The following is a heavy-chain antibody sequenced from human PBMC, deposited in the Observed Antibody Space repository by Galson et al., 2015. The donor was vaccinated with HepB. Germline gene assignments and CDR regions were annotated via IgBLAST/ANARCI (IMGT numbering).Heavy chain of an antibody. V-gene: IGHV7-4-1*02. CDR2: INTNTGNP. CDR1: GYTFTSYA. D-gene: IGHD6-13*01. Sequence: SVKVSCKASGYTFTSYAMNWVRQAPGRGLEWMGWINTNTGNPTYAQGFTGRFVFSLDTSVSTAYLQISSLKAEDTAVYYCARRSLPYSGSGYKSVPNFDYWGQGTLVTVSS. CDR3: ARRSLPYSGSGYKSVPNFDY. J-gene: IGHJ4*02.